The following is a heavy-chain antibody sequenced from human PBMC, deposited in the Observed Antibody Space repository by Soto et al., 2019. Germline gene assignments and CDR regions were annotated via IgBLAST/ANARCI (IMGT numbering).Heavy chain of an antibody. J-gene: IGHJ4*02. Sequence: SETLSLTCTVSGGSISSSSYYWGWIRQPPGKGLEWIGRIYYSGSTYYNPSLKSRVTISVDTSKNQFSLKLSSVTAADTAVYYCARLGYCTNGVCYTEGGYFDYWGQGTLVTVSS. CDR1: GGSISSSSYY. CDR3: ARLGYCTNGVCYTEGGYFDY. D-gene: IGHD2-8*01. CDR2: IYYSGST. V-gene: IGHV4-39*01.